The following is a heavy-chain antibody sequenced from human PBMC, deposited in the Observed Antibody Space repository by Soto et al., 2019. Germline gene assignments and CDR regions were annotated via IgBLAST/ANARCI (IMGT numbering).Heavy chain of an antibody. Sequence: QLQLQESGPGLVKPSETLSLTCTVSGGSISSSSYYWGWIRQPPGKGLEWIGNIYYSGNTYYNPYLKSRVTISVDTSKNQFSLELSSVTAADTAVYFCARRGGGIRSTSGAFDIWGQGTMVTVSS. CDR1: GGSISSSSYY. CDR2: IYYSGNT. J-gene: IGHJ3*02. V-gene: IGHV4-39*01. D-gene: IGHD2-2*01. CDR3: ARRGGGIRSTSGAFDI.